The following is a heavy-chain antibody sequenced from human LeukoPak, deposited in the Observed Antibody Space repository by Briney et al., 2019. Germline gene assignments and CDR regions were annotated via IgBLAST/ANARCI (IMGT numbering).Heavy chain of an antibody. CDR2: IWYDGSNK. J-gene: IGHJ4*02. CDR1: GFTFSGYG. Sequence: GRSLRLSCAASGFTFSGYGMHWARQAPGKGLEWVAVIWYDGSNKYYADSVKGRFTISRDNSKNTLYLQMNSLRAEDTAVYYCARDDYDILTGYSKGFDYWGQGTLVTVSS. CDR3: ARDDYDILTGYSKGFDY. D-gene: IGHD3-9*01. V-gene: IGHV3-33*01.